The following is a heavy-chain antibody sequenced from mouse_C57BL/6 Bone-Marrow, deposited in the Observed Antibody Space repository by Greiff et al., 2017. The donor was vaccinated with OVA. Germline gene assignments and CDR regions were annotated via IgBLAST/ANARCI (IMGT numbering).Heavy chain of an antibody. J-gene: IGHJ3*01. CDR3: ARQNWVLAWFAY. Sequence: QVQLQQSGPELVKPGASVKISCKASGYAFSSSWMNWVKQRPGKGLEWIGRIYPGDGDTNYNGKFKGKATLTADKSSSTAYMQLSSLTSEDSAVYFCARQNWVLAWFAYWGQGTLVTVSA. D-gene: IGHD4-1*01. CDR1: GYAFSSSW. CDR2: IYPGDGDT. V-gene: IGHV1-82*01.